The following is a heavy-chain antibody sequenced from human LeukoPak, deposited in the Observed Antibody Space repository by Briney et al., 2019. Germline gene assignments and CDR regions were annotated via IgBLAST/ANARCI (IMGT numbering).Heavy chain of an antibody. CDR1: GASISSTSYY. J-gene: IGHJ4*02. CDR2: TYYRGTT. Sequence: SETLSLTCTVSGASISSTSYYWGWIRQPPGKGLEWIGSTYYRGTTYYNPSLKSRVTISVDTSKSQFSLQLSSVTAADTAVYYCARDWNRYAYWGQGTLVTVSS. CDR3: ARDWNRYAY. D-gene: IGHD1-1*01. V-gene: IGHV4-39*07.